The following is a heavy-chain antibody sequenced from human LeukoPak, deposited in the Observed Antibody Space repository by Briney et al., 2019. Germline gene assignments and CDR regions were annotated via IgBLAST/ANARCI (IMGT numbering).Heavy chain of an antibody. Sequence: PGGSLRLSCAASGFTFSDYYMSWIRQAPGKGLEWVSYISSSGSTIYYADSVKGRFTISRDNAKNSLYLQMNSLRAEDTAVYYCASLWEDPEGYFDYWGQGTLVTVSS. V-gene: IGHV3-11*01. J-gene: IGHJ4*02. CDR2: ISSSGSTI. CDR1: GFTFSDYY. CDR3: ASLWEDPEGYFDY. D-gene: IGHD1-26*01.